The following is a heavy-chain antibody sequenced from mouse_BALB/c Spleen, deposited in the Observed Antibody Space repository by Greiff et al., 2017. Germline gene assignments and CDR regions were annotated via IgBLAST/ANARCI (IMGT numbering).Heavy chain of an antibody. CDR1: GFTFSSYG. V-gene: IGHV5-6-3*01. Sequence: EVKVEESGGGLVQPGGSLKLSCAASGFTFSSYGMSWVRQTPDKRLELVATINSNGGSTYYPDSVKGRFTISRDNAKNTLYLQMSSLKSEDTAMYYCARDPPVDWGQGTTLTVSS. CDR2: INSNGGST. CDR3: ARDPPVD. J-gene: IGHJ2*01.